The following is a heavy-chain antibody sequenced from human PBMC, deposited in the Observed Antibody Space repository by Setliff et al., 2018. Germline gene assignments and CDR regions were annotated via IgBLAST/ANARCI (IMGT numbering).Heavy chain of an antibody. CDR3: AKNGFGVVGLGVNNWFDP. Sequence: RGSLRLSCVASGFTLSTYAMSWVRQAPGKGLEWVSVISDSGGSTYYADSVKGRFTISRDNSKNTLYLQMNSLRAEDTAVYYCAKNGFGVVGLGVNNWFDPWGQGALVTVSS. CDR2: ISDSGGST. CDR1: GFTLSTYA. D-gene: IGHD3-10*01. J-gene: IGHJ5*02. V-gene: IGHV3-23*01.